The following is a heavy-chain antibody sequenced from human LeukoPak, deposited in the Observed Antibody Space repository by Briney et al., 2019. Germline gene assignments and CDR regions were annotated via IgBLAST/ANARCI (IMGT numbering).Heavy chain of an antibody. D-gene: IGHD2-2*01. V-gene: IGHV3-23*01. J-gene: IGHJ4*02. CDR1: GFTFSSYT. CDR2: ISGSGGTT. Sequence: PGGSLRLSCAASGFTFSSYTMSWVRQAPGKGLEWVSGISGSGGTTRHADSVKGRFTISRDNSKNTVYLQMNSLRAEDTAVYYCAKDRGIVVVPTLFDCWGQGTLVTVSS. CDR3: AKDRGIVVVPTLFDC.